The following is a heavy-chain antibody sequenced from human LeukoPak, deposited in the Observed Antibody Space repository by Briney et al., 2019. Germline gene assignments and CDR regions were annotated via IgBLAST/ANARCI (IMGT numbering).Heavy chain of an antibody. D-gene: IGHD3-9*01. V-gene: IGHV3-30*02. CDR2: IRYDGSNK. CDR1: GFTFSSYG. CDR3: AKGPSYYDILTGYPFDY. J-gene: IGHJ4*02. Sequence: PGGSLRLSCAASGFTFSSYGMHWVRQAPGKGLEWVAFIRYDGSNKYYADSVKGRFTISRDNSKNTLYLQMNSLRAEDTAVYYCAKGPSYYDILTGYPFDYWGQGTLVTVSS.